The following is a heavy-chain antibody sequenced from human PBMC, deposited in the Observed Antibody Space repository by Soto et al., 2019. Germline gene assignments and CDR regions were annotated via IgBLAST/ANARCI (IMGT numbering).Heavy chain of an antibody. V-gene: IGHV4-39*01. CDR2: IYYTGYT. J-gene: IGHJ2*01. CDR3: ARSAIATHWFFDL. D-gene: IGHD5-18*01. CDR1: CGPIISSSYY. Sequence: PSETLSLTCTFSCGPIISSSYYWGWIRQAPGKGLEWLATIYYTGYTYHNPSLKSHVTISVDTSKNQFSLKLTSVTAADTALYYCARSAIATHWFFDLWGRGTLVTVSS.